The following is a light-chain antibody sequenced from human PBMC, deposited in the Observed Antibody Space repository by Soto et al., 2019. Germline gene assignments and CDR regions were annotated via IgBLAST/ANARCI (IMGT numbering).Light chain of an antibody. V-gene: IGKV1-33*01. CDR2: DAS. CDR3: PQYDNLPIT. CDR1: QDISNY. Sequence: DIQMTQSPSSLSASVGDRVTITCQASQDISNYLNWYQQKPGKAPKLLIYDASNLETGIPSRFSGSGSGTDFTFTISSLHPEDIATYYCPQYDNLPITFGQGTRLEI. J-gene: IGKJ5*01.